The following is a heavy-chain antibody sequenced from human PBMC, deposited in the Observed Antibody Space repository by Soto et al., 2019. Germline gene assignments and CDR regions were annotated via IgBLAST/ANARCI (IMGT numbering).Heavy chain of an antibody. V-gene: IGHV3-23*01. Sequence: GGSLRLSCAASGFTLSSYAMSWVRQAPGKGLEWVSAISGSGGSTYYADSVKGRFTISRDNSKNTLYLQMNSLRAEDTAVYYCATDIRSFGVVKPHYMDVWGKGTTVTVAS. J-gene: IGHJ6*03. D-gene: IGHD3-3*02. CDR3: ATDIRSFGVVKPHYMDV. CDR1: GFTLSSYA. CDR2: ISGSGGST.